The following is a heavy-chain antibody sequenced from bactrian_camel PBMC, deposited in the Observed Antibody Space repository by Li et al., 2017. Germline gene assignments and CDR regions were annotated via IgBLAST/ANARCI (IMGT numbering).Heavy chain of an antibody. Sequence: VQLGESGGGMVQPGGSLRLSCAASGFTFSSYAMSWVRQAPGKGLEWVSAVSDGGEGTYYADSVKGRFTISQDNAKNTVYLQMNSLKPEDTATYYCAAGQGVGWCLDVIRVGAEADFDYWGHGTQVTVS. CDR3: AAGQGVGWCLDVIRVGAEADFDY. CDR1: GFTFSSYA. CDR2: VSDGGEGT. D-gene: IGHD5*01. V-gene: IGHV3S40*01. J-gene: IGHJ6*01.